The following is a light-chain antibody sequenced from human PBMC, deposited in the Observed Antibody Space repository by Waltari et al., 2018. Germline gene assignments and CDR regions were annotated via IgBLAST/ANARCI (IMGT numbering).Light chain of an antibody. Sequence: DIQMTQSPSSLSASVGDRVTITCRASQSISSYLNWYQQKPGKAPKLLIYAASSLQSGVPSRFSGSGSGTDFTLTISSLQPEYFATYYCQQRYSTLYTFGQGTKLEIK. V-gene: IGKV1-39*01. CDR3: QQRYSTLYT. J-gene: IGKJ2*01. CDR2: AAS. CDR1: QSISSY.